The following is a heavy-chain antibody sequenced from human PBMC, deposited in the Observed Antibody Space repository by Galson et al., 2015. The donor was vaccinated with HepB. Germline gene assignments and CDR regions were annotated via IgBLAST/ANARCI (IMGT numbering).Heavy chain of an antibody. J-gene: IGHJ6*02. D-gene: IGHD3-10*01. V-gene: IGHV1-69*04. CDR1: GGTFSSYT. Sequence: SVKVSCKASGGTFSSYTISWVRQAPGQGLEWMGRIIPILGIANYAQKFQGRVTITADKSTSTAYMELSSLRSEDTAVYYCARDRVTMVRGVSDYYYYGMDVWGQGTTVTVSS. CDR2: IIPILGIA. CDR3: ARDRVTMVRGVSDYYYYGMDV.